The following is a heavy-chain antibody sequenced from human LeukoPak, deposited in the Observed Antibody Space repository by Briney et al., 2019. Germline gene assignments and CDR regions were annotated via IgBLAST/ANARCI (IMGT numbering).Heavy chain of an antibody. D-gene: IGHD5-12*01. CDR2: IYYSGST. Sequence: SETLSLTCTVSGGSISSSSYYWGWIRQPPGKGLEWIESIYYSGSTYYNPSLKSRVTISVDTSKNQFSLKLSSVTAADTAVYYCARDRKWIVDYWGQGTLVTLSS. CDR3: ARDRKWIVDY. J-gene: IGHJ4*02. CDR1: GGSISSSSYY. V-gene: IGHV4-39*07.